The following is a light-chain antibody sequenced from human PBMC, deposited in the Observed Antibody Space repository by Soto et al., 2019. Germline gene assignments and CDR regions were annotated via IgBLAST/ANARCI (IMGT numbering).Light chain of an antibody. J-gene: IGKJ1*01. V-gene: IGKV3-15*01. Sequence: EIVMTQSPATLSVSPGERATLSCRASQSVSSNLAWYQQKPGQAPRLLIYGASTRATGIPARFSGSGSGTEFTLTISSPQSEDFATYFCQQSYSSPPWTFGQGTKVEV. CDR2: GAS. CDR3: QQSYSSPPWT. CDR1: QSVSSN.